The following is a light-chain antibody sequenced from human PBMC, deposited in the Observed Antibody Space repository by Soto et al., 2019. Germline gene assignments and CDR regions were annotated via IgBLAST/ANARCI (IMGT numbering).Light chain of an antibody. J-gene: IGLJ1*01. Sequence: QAVLTQPASVSGTPGQSITITCNGSSNDVGRYSYVSWYQQYPGKVPKLIIYEVRLRPSGISDRFSGSKSGNTASLTISGLQPEDEADYYCASYTTDTSRLFGTGTKVTVL. CDR2: EVR. V-gene: IGLV2-14*01. CDR1: SNDVGRYSY. CDR3: ASYTTDTSRL.